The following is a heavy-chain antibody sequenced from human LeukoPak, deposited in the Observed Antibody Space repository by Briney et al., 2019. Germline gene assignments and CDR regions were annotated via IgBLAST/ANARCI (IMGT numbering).Heavy chain of an antibody. V-gene: IGHV3-23*01. D-gene: IGHD2-15*01. CDR2: ISGSGGST. J-gene: IGHJ6*03. Sequence: GSLRLSCAASGFTFSSYAMSWVRQAPGKGLEWVSAISGSGGSTYYADSVKGRFTISRDNSKNTLYLQMNSLRAEDTAVYYCAKDVRDCSGGSCYSYYYYYYMDVWGKGTTVTVSS. CDR1: GFTFSSYA. CDR3: AKDVRDCSGGSCYSYYYYYYMDV.